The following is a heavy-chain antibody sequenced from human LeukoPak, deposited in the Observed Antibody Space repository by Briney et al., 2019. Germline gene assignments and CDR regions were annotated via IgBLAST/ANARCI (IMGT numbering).Heavy chain of an antibody. J-gene: IGHJ6*03. Sequence: PGGSLRLSCAASGFTSSTYGMHWVRQAPGKGLEWVAFIRYDAINKYYADSVKGRFTISRDNSRNTLYLQMNSLRAEDTALYYCAKDGDTVSGTYYFDMDVWGKGTTVTISS. D-gene: IGHD1-26*01. CDR3: AKDGDTVSGTYYFDMDV. CDR1: GFTSSTYG. V-gene: IGHV3-30*02. CDR2: IRYDAINK.